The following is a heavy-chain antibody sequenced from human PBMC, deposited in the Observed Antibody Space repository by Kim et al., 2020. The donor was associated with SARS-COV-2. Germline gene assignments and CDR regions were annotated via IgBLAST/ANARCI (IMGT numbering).Heavy chain of an antibody. CDR2: INAGNGNT. CDR1: GYTFTSYA. Sequence: ASVKVSCKASGYTFTSYAMHWVRQAPGQRLEWMGWINAGNGNTKYSQKFQGRVTITRDTSASTAYMELSSLRSEDTAVYYCARWGSTVTIQGHGMDVWGQGTTVTVSS. CDR3: ARWGSTVTIQGHGMDV. V-gene: IGHV1-3*01. D-gene: IGHD4-17*01. J-gene: IGHJ6*02.